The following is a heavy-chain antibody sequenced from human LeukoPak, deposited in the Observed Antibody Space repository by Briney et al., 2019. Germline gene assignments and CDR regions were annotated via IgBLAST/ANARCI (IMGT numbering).Heavy chain of an antibody. CDR3: ANSMGGDRTNWYFDL. D-gene: IGHD1-26*01. Sequence: PSETLSLTCTVSGGSISTYYWSWIRQPPGKGLEWIGYIYYSGSTNYNPSLKSRVTISVDTSKNEFFLKLSSVTAADTAVYYCANSMGGDRTNWYFDLWGRGTLVTVSS. J-gene: IGHJ2*01. CDR2: IYYSGST. CDR1: GGSISTYY. V-gene: IGHV4-59*01.